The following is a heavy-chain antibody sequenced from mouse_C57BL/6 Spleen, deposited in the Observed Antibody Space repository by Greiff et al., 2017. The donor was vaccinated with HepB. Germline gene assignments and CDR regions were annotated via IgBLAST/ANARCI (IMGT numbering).Heavy chain of an antibody. D-gene: IGHD2-1*01. V-gene: IGHV2-9-1*01. CDR3: ARMRGNYVGYFGV. J-gene: IGHJ1*03. CDR2: IWTGGGT. CDR1: GFSLTSYA. Sequence: VKLVESGPGLVAPSQSLSITCTVSGFSLTSYAISWVRQPPGKGLEWLGVIWTGGGTNYNSALKSRLSISKDNSKSQVFLKMNSLKTDDTARYYCARMRGNYVGYFGVWGTGTTVTVSS.